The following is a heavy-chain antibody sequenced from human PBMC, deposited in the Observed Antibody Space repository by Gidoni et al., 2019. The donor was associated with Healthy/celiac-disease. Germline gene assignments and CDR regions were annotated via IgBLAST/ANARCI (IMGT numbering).Heavy chain of an antibody. J-gene: IGHJ4*02. CDR2: IYYSGST. D-gene: IGHD3-10*01. V-gene: IGHV4-39*07. CDR3: ARDRVVRGVIIPFDY. Sequence: QLQLQESGPGLVKPSETLSLTCTVSGGSISSSSYYWGWIRQPPGKGLEWIGSIYYSGSTYYNPSLKSRVTISVDTSKNQFSLKLSSVTAADTAVYYCARDRVVRGVIIPFDYWGQGTLVTVSS. CDR1: GGSISSSSYY.